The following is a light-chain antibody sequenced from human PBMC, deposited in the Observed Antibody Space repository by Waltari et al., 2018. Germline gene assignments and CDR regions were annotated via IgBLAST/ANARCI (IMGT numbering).Light chain of an antibody. CDR2: DTS. J-gene: IGKJ4*01. V-gene: IGKV3-11*01. Sequence: EIVLTQSPATLSLSPGQRATPSSRASHSVEWYLAWYKPRPGQPPRLLIYDTSNRAPGIPARFSGSGSDTDFTLTISSLEPEDFAVYYCQQRRSWPLTFGGGTKVEIE. CDR3: QQRRSWPLT. CDR1: HSVEWY.